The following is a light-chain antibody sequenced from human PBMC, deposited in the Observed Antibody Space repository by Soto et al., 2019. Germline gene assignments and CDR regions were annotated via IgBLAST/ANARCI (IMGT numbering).Light chain of an antibody. J-gene: IGLJ2*01. V-gene: IGLV2-18*01. CDR3: TLYTSNNTFGVV. CDR2: EVN. CDR1: SSDVGSYNR. Sequence: QSAPTQPPSVSGSPGQSVTISCTGTSSDVGSYNRVSWYQQPPGTAPKLMIYEVNIRPSGVPDRFSGSKSGNTASLTISGLQAEDEADYCCTLYTSNNTFGVVFGGGTKVTVL.